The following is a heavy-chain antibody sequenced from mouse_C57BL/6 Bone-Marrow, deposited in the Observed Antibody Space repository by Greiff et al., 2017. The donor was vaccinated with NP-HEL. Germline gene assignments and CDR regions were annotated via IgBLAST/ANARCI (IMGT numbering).Heavy chain of an antibody. CDR1: GYTFTDYE. CDR3: TRSRYYGSSPWFAY. CDR2: IDPETGGS. Sequence: VQLQQSGAELVRPGASVTLSCKASGYTFTDYEMHWVKQTPVHGLEWIGAIDPETGGSAYNQKFKGKAILTADKSSSTAYMEIRSLTSEDSAVYYCTRSRYYGSSPWFAYWGQGTLVTVSA. J-gene: IGHJ3*01. D-gene: IGHD1-1*01. V-gene: IGHV1-15*01.